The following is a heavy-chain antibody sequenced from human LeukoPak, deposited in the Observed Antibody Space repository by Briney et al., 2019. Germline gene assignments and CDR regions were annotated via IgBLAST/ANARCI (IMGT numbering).Heavy chain of an antibody. Sequence: GNSLRLSCAVSGFIFSTYGMHWVRQAPGKGLEWVSFISHDGSEKYFADSVKGRFTISRDNAKNTLYLQMNSLRAEDTAVYYCASLPRSSGYTRDYWGQGTLVTVSS. CDR1: GFIFSTYG. D-gene: IGHD3-22*01. CDR3: ASLPRSSGYTRDY. CDR2: ISHDGSEK. V-gene: IGHV3-30*03. J-gene: IGHJ4*02.